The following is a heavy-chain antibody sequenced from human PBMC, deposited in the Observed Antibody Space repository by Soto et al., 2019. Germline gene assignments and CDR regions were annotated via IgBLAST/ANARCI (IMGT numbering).Heavy chain of an antibody. Sequence: GGSLRLSCAASGFTFSNSAMSWVRQAPGKGLEWVSTISSSGGSTYFADSGKGRFTISRDNSKNTLYLQMNSLRAEDTAVYYCARGAYGSIWRNYFDNWGQGTLVTVSS. CDR2: ISSSGGST. D-gene: IGHD4-17*01. CDR3: ARGAYGSIWRNYFDN. V-gene: IGHV3-23*01. J-gene: IGHJ4*02. CDR1: GFTFSNSA.